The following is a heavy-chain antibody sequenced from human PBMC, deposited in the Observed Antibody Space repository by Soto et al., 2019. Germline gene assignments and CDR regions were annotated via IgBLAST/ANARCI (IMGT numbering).Heavy chain of an antibody. Sequence: QVQLVESGGGVVQPGRSLRLSCAASGFTFSSYGMHWVRQAPGKGLEWVAVIWYDGSNKYYADSVKGRFTISRDNSKNTLYLQMNSLIAEDTAVYYCARDGYCSGGSCYSVPVFDYWGQGTLVTVSS. CDR3: ARDGYCSGGSCYSVPVFDY. CDR1: GFTFSSYG. J-gene: IGHJ4*02. CDR2: IWYDGSNK. V-gene: IGHV3-33*01. D-gene: IGHD2-15*01.